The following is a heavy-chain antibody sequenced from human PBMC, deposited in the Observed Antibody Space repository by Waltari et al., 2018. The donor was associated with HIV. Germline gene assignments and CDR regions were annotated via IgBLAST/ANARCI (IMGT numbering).Heavy chain of an antibody. J-gene: IGHJ6*02. D-gene: IGHD6-13*01. CDR1: GGSFRGYY. Sequence: VRLESWGTGPLKPSETMSLSCSVYGGSFRGYYWSWIRQFPARGLEWIAEVNHVGSAKYNPSLESRVSISVDTSKKQFYLKVRSVTAADTAVYYCVRGYAAAAPYYGLDVWGQGTAVSVSS. V-gene: IGHV4-34*02. CDR2: VNHVGSA. CDR3: VRGYAAAAPYYGLDV.